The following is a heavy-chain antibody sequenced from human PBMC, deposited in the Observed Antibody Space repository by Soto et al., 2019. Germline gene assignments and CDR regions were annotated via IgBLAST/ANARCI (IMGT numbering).Heavy chain of an antibody. Sequence: PSETLSLTCTVSGGSISSYYWSWIRQPPGKGLEWIGYIYYSGSTNYNPSLKSRVTISVDTSKNQFSLKLSSVTAADTAVYYCARRVIAAADNWFDPWGQGTLVTVSS. CDR2: IYYSGST. D-gene: IGHD6-13*01. CDR1: GGSISSYY. CDR3: ARRVIAAADNWFDP. V-gene: IGHV4-59*08. J-gene: IGHJ5*02.